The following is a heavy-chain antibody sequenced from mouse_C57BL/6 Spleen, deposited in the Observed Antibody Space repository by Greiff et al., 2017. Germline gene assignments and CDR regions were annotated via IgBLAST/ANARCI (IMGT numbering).Heavy chain of an antibody. V-gene: IGHV2-2*01. CDR2: IWSGGST. CDR1: GFSLTSYG. J-gene: IGHJ3*01. CDR3: AGLGRFAD. D-gene: IGHD4-1*01. Sequence: QVQLQQSGPGLVQPSQSLSITCTVSGFSLTSYGVHWVRQSPGKGLAWLGVIWSGGSTDYNAAFISRLSISKDNSKSQVFFKMNSLQADDTAIYYCAGLGRFADWGQGTLVTVSA.